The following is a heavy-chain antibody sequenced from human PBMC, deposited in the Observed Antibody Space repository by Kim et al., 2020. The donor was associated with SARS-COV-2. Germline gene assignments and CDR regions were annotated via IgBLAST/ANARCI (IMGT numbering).Heavy chain of an antibody. D-gene: IGHD3-10*01. CDR3: AREVYGSVNIDY. Sequence: YAQKYQGRVTMTRNTYISTAYMELSSLRSEDTAVYYCAREVYGSVNIDYWGQGTLVTVSS. V-gene: IGHV1-8*01. J-gene: IGHJ4*02.